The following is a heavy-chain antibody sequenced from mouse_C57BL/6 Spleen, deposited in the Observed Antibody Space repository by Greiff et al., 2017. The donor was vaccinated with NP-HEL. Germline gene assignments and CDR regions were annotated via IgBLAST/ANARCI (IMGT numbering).Heavy chain of an antibody. Sequence: QVQLKQPGAELVRPGTSVKLSCKASGYTFTSYWMHWVKQRPGQGLEWIGVIDPSDSYTNYNQKFKGKATLTVDTSSSTAYMQLSSLTSEDSAVYYCARMVDSSGPYAMDYWGQGTSVTVSS. J-gene: IGHJ4*01. V-gene: IGHV1-59*01. CDR1: GYTFTSYW. CDR2: IDPSDSYT. CDR3: ARMVDSSGPYAMDY. D-gene: IGHD3-2*02.